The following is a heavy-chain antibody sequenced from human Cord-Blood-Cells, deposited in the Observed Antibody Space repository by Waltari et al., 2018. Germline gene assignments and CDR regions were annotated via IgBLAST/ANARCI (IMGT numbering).Heavy chain of an antibody. CDR2: INHSGST. CDR1: GGSFSGYY. V-gene: IGHV4-34*01. Sequence: QLQLQQWGAGLLKPSETLSLTCAVYGGSFSGYYWSWIRQPPGKGLEWIGEINHSGSTNYNPSLKSRVTTSVDTSKNQFSLKLSSVTAADTAVYYCASSRGYWYFDLWGRGTLVTVSS. D-gene: IGHD5-12*01. CDR3: ASSRGYWYFDL. J-gene: IGHJ2*01.